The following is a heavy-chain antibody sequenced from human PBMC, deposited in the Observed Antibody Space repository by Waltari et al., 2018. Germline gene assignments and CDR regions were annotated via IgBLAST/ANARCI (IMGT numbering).Heavy chain of an antibody. J-gene: IGHJ5*02. V-gene: IGHV1-2*02. CDR3: SRCYRDVWSGYYTSSFDP. Sequence: QVQLVQSGAEIKTPGAPVKVSCKASGYTFTDYLLHWVRQAPGQGLEWMGWSHCNNGGPHYAQTFQGRVTMSRDTSSNTVFMEMNTLNSDDTAVYYCSRCYRDVWSGYYTSSFDPWGQGTLVTVS. CDR1: GYTFTDYL. CDR2: SHCNNGGP. D-gene: IGHD3-3*01.